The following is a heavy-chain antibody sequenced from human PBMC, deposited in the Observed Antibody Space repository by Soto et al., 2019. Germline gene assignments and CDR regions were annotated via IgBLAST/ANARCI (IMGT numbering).Heavy chain of an antibody. J-gene: IGHJ6*03. Sequence: QVQLQESGPGQVKPSETLSLTCSVSGSSIGRFYWSWIRQSPGKGLEWIGYIYASGSSNYNPSPISRVTMPIATSQNQLSPILSSVNAADTAIYYCARQVGEWLFGVHMDVWGKGTTVTVSS. V-gene: IGHV4-59*08. CDR1: GSSIGRFY. D-gene: IGHD3-3*01. CDR2: IYASGSS. CDR3: ARQVGEWLFGVHMDV.